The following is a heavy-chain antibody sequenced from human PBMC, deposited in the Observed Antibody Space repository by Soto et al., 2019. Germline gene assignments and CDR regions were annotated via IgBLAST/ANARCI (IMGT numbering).Heavy chain of an antibody. Sequence: SVKVSCKASGGTFSSYAISWVRQAPGQGLEWMGGIIPIFGTANYAQKFQGRVTITADKSISTAYMELSSLRSEDTAVYYCAVLDTIFGVVIIGWGQGTLVTVSS. CDR1: GGTFSSYA. J-gene: IGHJ4*02. CDR3: AVLDTIFGVVIIG. D-gene: IGHD3-3*01. V-gene: IGHV1-69*06. CDR2: IIPIFGTA.